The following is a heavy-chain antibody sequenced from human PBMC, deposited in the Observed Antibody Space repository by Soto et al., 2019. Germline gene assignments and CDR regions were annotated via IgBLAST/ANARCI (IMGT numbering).Heavy chain of an antibody. D-gene: IGHD2-8*02. CDR1: GYSFTSYW. CDR2: IYPGDSYT. CDR3: AMDPGGTGSRGGALDI. V-gene: IGHV5-51*01. Sequence: PGAYLTISCKRSGYSFTSYWIGLVRQMPGKGLESMGIIYPGDSYTRYSPSFQGQVTISADKSISTAYLQWSSMKASDTAMYYCAMDPGGTGSRGGALDICGRGTRGTASS. J-gene: IGHJ3*02.